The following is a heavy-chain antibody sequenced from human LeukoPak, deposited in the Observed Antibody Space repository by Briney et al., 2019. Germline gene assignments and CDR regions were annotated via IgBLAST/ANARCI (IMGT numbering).Heavy chain of an antibody. CDR1: GFTFSSYG. D-gene: IGHD3-10*01. V-gene: IGHV3-33*01. CDR2: IWYDGSNK. J-gene: IGHJ3*02. Sequence: QTGGSLRLSCAASGFTFSSYGMHWVRQAPGKGLEWVAVIWYDGSNKYYADSAKGRFTISRDNSKNTLYLQMNSLRAEDTAVYYCARDLTGSDAFDIWGQGTMVTVSS. CDR3: ARDLTGSDAFDI.